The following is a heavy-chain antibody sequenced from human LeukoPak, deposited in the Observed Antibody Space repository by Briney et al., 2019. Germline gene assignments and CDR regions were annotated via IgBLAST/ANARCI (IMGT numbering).Heavy chain of an antibody. D-gene: IGHD3-10*01. J-gene: IGHJ4*02. V-gene: IGHV3-7*01. CDR3: AKDQREVLLWFGDHGDYFDY. CDR2: IKQDGSEK. CDR1: GFTFSSYW. Sequence: GGSLRLSCAASGFTFSSYWMSWVRQAPGKGLEWVANIKQDGSEKYYVDSVKGRFTISRDNAKNSLYLQMNSLRAEDTAVYYCAKDQREVLLWFGDHGDYFDYWGQGTLVTVSS.